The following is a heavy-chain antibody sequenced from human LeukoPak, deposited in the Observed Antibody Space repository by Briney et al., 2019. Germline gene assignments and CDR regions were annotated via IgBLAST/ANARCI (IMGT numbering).Heavy chain of an antibody. CDR1: GFPFSSYV. CDR3: VKAIVGATFDY. V-gene: IGHV3-64D*09. CDR2: INSNGGST. J-gene: IGHJ4*02. Sequence: PGGSLRLSCAASGFPFSSYVMHWVHQAPGKGLEYVSAINSNGGSTYYADSVKGRFTISRDNSKNTLYLQMSSLRPEDTAVYYCVKAIVGATFDYWGQGTLVTVSS. D-gene: IGHD1-26*01.